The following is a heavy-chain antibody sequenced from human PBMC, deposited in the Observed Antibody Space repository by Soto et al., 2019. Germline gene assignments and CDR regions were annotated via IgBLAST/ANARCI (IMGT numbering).Heavy chain of an antibody. Sequence: QVQLVQSGAEVKKPGSSVKVSCKASGGTFSSYAISWVRQAPGQGLEWMGGIIPIFGTANYAQKFRGRVTITVDESTSTAYMELSSLRSEDTAVYYCARVAGYCSGGSCYPDYWGQGTLVTVSS. CDR2: IIPIFGTA. CDR3: ARVAGYCSGGSCYPDY. J-gene: IGHJ4*02. V-gene: IGHV1-69*01. CDR1: GGTFSSYA. D-gene: IGHD2-15*01.